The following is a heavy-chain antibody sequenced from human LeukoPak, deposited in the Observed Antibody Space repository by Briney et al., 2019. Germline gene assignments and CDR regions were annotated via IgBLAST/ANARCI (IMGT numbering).Heavy chain of an antibody. J-gene: IGHJ4*02. CDR2: LYYSGIT. Sequence: SQTLSLTCTVSGASISSDDSYWTWIRQPPGKGLEWIGFLYYSGITYYTPSLKSRVTMSMDTSKNQFSLKLSSVTAADTAVYYCARGVEMATWDSDWGQGTLVTVSS. CDR1: GASISSDDSY. CDR3: ARGVEMATWDSD. V-gene: IGHV4-30-4*01. D-gene: IGHD5-24*01.